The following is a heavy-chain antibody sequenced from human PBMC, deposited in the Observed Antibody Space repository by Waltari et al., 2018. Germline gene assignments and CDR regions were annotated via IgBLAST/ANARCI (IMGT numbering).Heavy chain of an antibody. J-gene: IGHJ4*02. CDR3: ARTHYDFWSGYYTGGFDY. D-gene: IGHD3-3*01. CDR1: GGTFSSYA. CDR2: IIPIFGTA. Sequence: QVQLVQSGAEVKKPGSSVKVSCKASGGTFSSYAISWVRPATGQGLEWMGGIIPIFGTANYAQKFQGRVTITTDESTSTAYMELSSLRSEDTAVYYCARTHYDFWSGYYTGGFDYWGQGTLVTVSS. V-gene: IGHV1-69*05.